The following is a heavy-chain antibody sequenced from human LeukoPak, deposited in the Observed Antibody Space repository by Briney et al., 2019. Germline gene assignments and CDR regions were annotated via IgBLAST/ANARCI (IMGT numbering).Heavy chain of an antibody. CDR1: GFTFSSYS. D-gene: IGHD3-10*01. V-gene: IGHV3-21*01. CDR3: ASKPFSENYLGY. J-gene: IGHJ4*02. Sequence: PGGSLRLSCAASGFTFSSYSMNWVRQAPGKGLEWVSSISSSGSYIYCADSVKGRFTISRDNAKNSLYLQMNSLRAEDTAVYYCASKPFSENYLGYWGQGTLVTVSS. CDR2: ISSSGSYI.